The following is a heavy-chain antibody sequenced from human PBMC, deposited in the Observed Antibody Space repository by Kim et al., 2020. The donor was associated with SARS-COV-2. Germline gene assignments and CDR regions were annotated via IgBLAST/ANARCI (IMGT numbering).Heavy chain of an antibody. CDR3: AREDISSLAY. CDR1: GYTFSSHA. CDR2: INAGNRDT. D-gene: IGHD6-13*01. Sequence: ASVKVSCKASGYTFSSHAIYWVRQAPGQRLEWMGWINAGNRDTKYSENFQGRVTITRDTLATTDYMELSSLRSEDTAVYYCAREDISSLAYWGQGTLVTVSS. V-gene: IGHV1-3*01. J-gene: IGHJ4*02.